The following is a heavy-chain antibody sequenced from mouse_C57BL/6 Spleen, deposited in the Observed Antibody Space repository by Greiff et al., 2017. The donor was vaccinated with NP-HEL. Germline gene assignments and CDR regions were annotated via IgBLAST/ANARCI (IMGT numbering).Heavy chain of an antibody. D-gene: IGHD2-2*01. CDR2: IDPEDGDT. Sequence: VQLQQSGAELVRPGASVKLSCTASGFNIKDYYMHWVKQRPEQGLEWIGRIDPEDGDTEYAPKFQGKATMTADTSSNTAYLQLSSLTSEDTAVYYCTTDGYDRDYYAMGYWGQGTSVTVSS. CDR3: TTDGYDRDYYAMGY. V-gene: IGHV14-1*01. CDR1: GFNIKDYY. J-gene: IGHJ4*01.